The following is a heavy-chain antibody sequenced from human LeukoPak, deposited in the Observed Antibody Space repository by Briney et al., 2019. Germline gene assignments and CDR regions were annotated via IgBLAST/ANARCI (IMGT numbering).Heavy chain of an antibody. CDR2: MYYSGTT. J-gene: IGHJ2*01. CDR3: ARGRDGYSSPKYWYFDL. D-gene: IGHD5-24*01. V-gene: IGHV4-30-4*07. CDR1: GGSISSGGYS. Sequence: PSGTLSLTCAVSGGSISSGGYSWSWIRQPPGKGLEWIGYMYYSGTTYYNPSLKNRLTISVDMSKNQISLKLSSVTAADTAVYYCARGRDGYSSPKYWYFDLWGRGTLVTVSS.